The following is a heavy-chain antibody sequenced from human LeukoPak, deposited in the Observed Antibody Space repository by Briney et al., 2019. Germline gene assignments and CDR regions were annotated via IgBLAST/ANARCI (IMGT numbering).Heavy chain of an antibody. J-gene: IGHJ6*02. CDR3: ARDTNNGLDV. Sequence: WVSYISSSGLTTVYADSVKGRFTITRDNAHNFMSLQMNSLRPEDTAAYYCARDTNNGLDVWGRGTTVTVSS. D-gene: IGHD1-14*01. V-gene: IGHV3-11*01. CDR2: ISSSGLTT.